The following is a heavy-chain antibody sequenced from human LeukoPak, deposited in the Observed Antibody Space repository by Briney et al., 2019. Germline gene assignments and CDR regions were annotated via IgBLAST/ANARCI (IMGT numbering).Heavy chain of an antibody. D-gene: IGHD2-21*02. CDR3: ARVGYCGGDCYSGIYYYYYGMDV. Sequence: VASMKLSCKASGYTFTSYGISWVRQAPGQGLEWIGWISAYEGNTNYAQKLQGRVNMTTDTSTSTAYMELRSLRSDDTAVYYCARVGYCGGDCYSGIYYYYYGMDVWGQGTTVTVSS. J-gene: IGHJ6*02. CDR2: ISAYEGNT. V-gene: IGHV1-18*01. CDR1: GYTFTSYG.